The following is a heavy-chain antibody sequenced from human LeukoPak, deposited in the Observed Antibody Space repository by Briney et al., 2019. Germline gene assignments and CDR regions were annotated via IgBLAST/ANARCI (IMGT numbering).Heavy chain of an antibody. CDR3: ASLDVLSGSYYYFDY. V-gene: IGHV5-51*04. CDR2: IYPGDSDT. J-gene: IGHJ4*02. D-gene: IGHD1-26*01. Sequence: GESLKISCKGSGYSFTSYWIGWVRQMPGKGLEWMGIIYPGDSDTRYSPSFQGQVTISADKPISTAYLQWSSLKASDTAMYYCASLDVLSGSYYYFDYWGQGTLVTVSS. CDR1: GYSFTSYW.